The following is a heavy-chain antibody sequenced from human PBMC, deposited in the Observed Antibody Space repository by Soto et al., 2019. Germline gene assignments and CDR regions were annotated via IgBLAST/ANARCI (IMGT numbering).Heavy chain of an antibody. CDR3: ARDGAAAGYFDY. J-gene: IGHJ4*02. CDR2: ISYDGSNT. V-gene: IGHV3-30*03. D-gene: IGHD6-13*01. CDR1: GFTFSSYG. Sequence: SLRLSCAASGFTFSSYGMHWVRQAPGKGLEWVTVISYDGSNTYSADSVKGRFTISRDNSKNTLYLQMNSLRAEDTAVYYCARDGAAAGYFDYWGQGTLVTVSS.